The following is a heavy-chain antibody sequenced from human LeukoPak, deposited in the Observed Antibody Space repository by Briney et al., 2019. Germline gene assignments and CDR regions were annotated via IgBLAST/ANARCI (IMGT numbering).Heavy chain of an antibody. V-gene: IGHV3-66*01. CDR2: IYSGGST. CDR1: GFTVSSNY. CDR3: AKVGLANYGDY. J-gene: IGHJ4*02. Sequence: GGSLRLSCAASGFTVSSNYMSWVRQAPGKGLEWVSVIYSGGSTYYADSVKGRFTISRDNSKNTLYLQMNSLRAEDTAVYYCAKVGLANYGDYWGQGTLVTVSS.